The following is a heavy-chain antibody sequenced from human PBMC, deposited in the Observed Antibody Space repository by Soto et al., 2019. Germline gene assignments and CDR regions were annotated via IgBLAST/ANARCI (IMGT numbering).Heavy chain of an antibody. Sequence: LSLTCTVSGGSISSGGYYWSWIRQHPGKGLEWIGYIYYSGSTYYNPSLKSRVTISVDTSKNQFSLKLSSVTAADTAVYYCAREVSGYGDYLVDYWGQGTLVTVSS. D-gene: IGHD4-17*01. CDR1: GGSISSGGYY. CDR2: IYYSGST. CDR3: AREVSGYGDYLVDY. V-gene: IGHV4-31*03. J-gene: IGHJ4*02.